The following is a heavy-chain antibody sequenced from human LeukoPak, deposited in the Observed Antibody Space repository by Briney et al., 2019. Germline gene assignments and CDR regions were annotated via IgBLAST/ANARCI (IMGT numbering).Heavy chain of an antibody. V-gene: IGHV3-9*01. J-gene: IGHJ4*02. CDR2: ISWNSGSI. D-gene: IGHD4-23*01. Sequence: GGSLRLSCAASGFTFDDYAMHWVRHAPGKGLEWVSGISWNSGSIGYADSVKGRFTISRDNAKNSLYLQMNSLRAKDTALYYCAKANGGKKYFDYWGQGTLVTVSS. CDR1: GFTFDDYA. CDR3: AKANGGKKYFDY.